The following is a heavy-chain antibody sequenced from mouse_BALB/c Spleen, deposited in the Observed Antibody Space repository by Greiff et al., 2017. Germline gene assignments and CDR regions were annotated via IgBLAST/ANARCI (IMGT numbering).Heavy chain of an antibody. CDR1: GYTFTSYW. CDR3: ARLGYYGSSYTSWFAY. Sequence: QVQLQQPGAELAKPGASVKMSCKASGYTFTSYWMHWVKQRPGQGLEWIGYINPSTGYTEYNQKFKDKATLTADKSSSTAYMQLSSLTSEDSAVYYCARLGYYGSSYTSWFAYWGQGTLVTVSA. D-gene: IGHD1-1*01. J-gene: IGHJ3*01. V-gene: IGHV1-7*01. CDR2: INPSTGYT.